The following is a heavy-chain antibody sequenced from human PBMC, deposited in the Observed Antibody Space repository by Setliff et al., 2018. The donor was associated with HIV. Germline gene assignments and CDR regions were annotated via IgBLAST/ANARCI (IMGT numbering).Heavy chain of an antibody. Sequence: TLSLTCTVSGASIGSSSHHWAWIRQPPGKGLEYIGNIYYTGSTHHNPSLESRVATSVDTSKNQFSLKLSSVTAADTAVYYCARIVRWELVATSTFFYYYMDVWGKGTTVTV. J-gene: IGHJ6*03. CDR1: GASIGSSSHH. D-gene: IGHD1-26*01. V-gene: IGHV4-39*01. CDR2: IYYTGST. CDR3: ARIVRWELVATSTFFYYYMDV.